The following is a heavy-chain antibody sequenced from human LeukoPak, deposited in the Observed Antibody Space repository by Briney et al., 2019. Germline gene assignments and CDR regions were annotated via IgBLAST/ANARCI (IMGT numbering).Heavy chain of an antibody. D-gene: IGHD4-17*01. Sequence: NPSETLSLTCTVSGGSISSSSYYWGWIRQPPGKGLEWIGSIYYSGSTYYNPSLKSRVTISVDTSKNQFSLKLSSVTAADTAVYYCASGNYGDYVPFDYWGQGTLVTVSS. V-gene: IGHV4-39*07. CDR1: GGSISSSSYY. CDR2: IYYSGST. J-gene: IGHJ4*02. CDR3: ASGNYGDYVPFDY.